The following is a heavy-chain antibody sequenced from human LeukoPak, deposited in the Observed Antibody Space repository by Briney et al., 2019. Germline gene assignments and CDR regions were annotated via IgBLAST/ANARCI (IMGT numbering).Heavy chain of an antibody. J-gene: IGHJ4*02. CDR3: AKDLVDYYFDY. V-gene: IGHV3-30*02. Sequence: GGTLRLSCAASGFTVSRFGMHWVRQAPGKGLEWVSFIRYDGSNKYYGDSVKGRFTISRDNSKNTLYLQMNSLRAEDTAVYYCAKDLVDYYFDYWGQGTLVTVSS. CDR2: IRYDGSNK. D-gene: IGHD2-8*02. CDR1: GFTVSRFG.